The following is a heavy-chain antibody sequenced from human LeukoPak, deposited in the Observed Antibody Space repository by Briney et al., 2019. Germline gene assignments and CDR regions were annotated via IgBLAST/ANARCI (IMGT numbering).Heavy chain of an antibody. J-gene: IGHJ4*02. CDR1: GSTFKNYN. Sequence: PGGSLSLFCAASGSTFKNYNMQWVRQTPGKGLEGVAVISYDGSNKYYAESVKGRFTISRDNSKNTLFLQMNSLRAEDTAVYYCAKEWGQRGHTRTPIDYWGQGTLVTVSS. CDR2: ISYDGSNK. D-gene: IGHD1-14*01. V-gene: IGHV3-30*18. CDR3: AKEWGQRGHTRTPIDY.